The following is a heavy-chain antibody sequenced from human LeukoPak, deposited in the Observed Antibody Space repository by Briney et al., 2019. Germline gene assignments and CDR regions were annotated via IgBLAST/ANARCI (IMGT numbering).Heavy chain of an antibody. J-gene: IGHJ4*02. V-gene: IGHV4-59*08. CDR1: GGSISGYY. Sequence: SETLSLTCTVSGGSISGYYWSWIRQPPGKGLEWIGFIYYSGSTYYNPSLKSRVTISVDTSKNQFSLKLSSVTAADTAVYYCARLGEGYYFDYWGQGTLVTVSS. CDR2: IYYSGST. CDR3: ARLGEGYYFDY.